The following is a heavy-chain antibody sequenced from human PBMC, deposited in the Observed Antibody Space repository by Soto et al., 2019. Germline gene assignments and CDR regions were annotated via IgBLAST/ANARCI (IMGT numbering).Heavy chain of an antibody. V-gene: IGHV1-69*13. CDR1: GGTFSSYA. D-gene: IGHD2-2*02. CDR3: ARDHPCSSTSCYTHYYGMDV. J-gene: IGHJ6*02. CDR2: IIPIFGTA. Sequence: ASVKVSCKASGGTFSSYAISWVRQAPGQGLEWMGGIIPIFGTANYAQKFQGRGTITADESTSTAYMELSSLRSEDTAVYYCARDHPCSSTSCYTHYYGMDVWGRGTTVTVSS.